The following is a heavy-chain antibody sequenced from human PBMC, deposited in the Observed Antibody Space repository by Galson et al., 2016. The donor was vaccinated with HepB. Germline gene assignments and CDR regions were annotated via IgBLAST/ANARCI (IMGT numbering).Heavy chain of an antibody. J-gene: IGHJ3*02. Sequence: SVKVSCKASGYTFTGHYIHWVRQAPGQGLEWMGWINPRSGGIRYAQRFLGRVTMTRDTSISTAYMDLSRLQSYDTALYYCARSRYSGSSDGFDIWGQGTMVTVSS. V-gene: IGHV1-2*02. CDR2: INPRSGGI. CDR3: ARSRYSGSSDGFDI. D-gene: IGHD1-26*01. CDR1: GYTFTGHY.